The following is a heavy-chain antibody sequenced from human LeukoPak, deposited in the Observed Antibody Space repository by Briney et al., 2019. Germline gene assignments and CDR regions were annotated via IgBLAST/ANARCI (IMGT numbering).Heavy chain of an antibody. V-gene: IGHV1-3*01. CDR1: GYAFTSYA. Sequence: PRASVKVSCKASGYAFTSYAMHWVRQAPGRRLEWMGWINAGNGNTKYSQKFQGRVTITRDTSASTAYTELSSLRSDDTAVYYCAREAEVGATTGDVNWFDPWGQGTLVTVSS. J-gene: IGHJ5*02. CDR3: AREAEVGATTGDVNWFDP. CDR2: INAGNGNT. D-gene: IGHD1-26*01.